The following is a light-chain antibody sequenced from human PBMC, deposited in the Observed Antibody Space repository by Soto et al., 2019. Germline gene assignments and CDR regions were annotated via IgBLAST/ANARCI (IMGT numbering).Light chain of an antibody. CDR1: SSNIGTGYD. Sequence: QSVLTQPPSVSGAPGQRVTISCTGSSSNIGTGYDVHWCQQLPGTAPKLLIYANSNRPSGVPDRFSGSKSGTSASLAITGLQAEDEADYYCQSYDSSLSGVVFGGGTKLTVL. CDR3: QSYDSSLSGVV. CDR2: ANS. V-gene: IGLV1-40*01. J-gene: IGLJ2*01.